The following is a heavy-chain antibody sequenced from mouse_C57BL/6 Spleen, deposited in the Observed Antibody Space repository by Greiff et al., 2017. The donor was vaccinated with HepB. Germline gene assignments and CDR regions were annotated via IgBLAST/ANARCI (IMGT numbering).Heavy chain of an antibody. CDR1: GFTFSDYG. J-gene: IGHJ4*01. Sequence: DVKLVESGGGLVKPGGSLKLSCAASGFTFSDYGMHWVRQAPEKGLEWVAYISSGSSTIYYADTVKGRFTISRDNAKNTLFLQMTSLRSEDTAMYYCARPGDGYLYYAMDYWGQGTSVTVSS. CDR3: ARPGDGYLYYAMDY. D-gene: IGHD2-3*01. V-gene: IGHV5-17*01. CDR2: ISSGSSTI.